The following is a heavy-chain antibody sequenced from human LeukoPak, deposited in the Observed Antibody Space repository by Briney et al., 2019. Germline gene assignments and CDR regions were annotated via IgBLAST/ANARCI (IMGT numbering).Heavy chain of an antibody. CDR2: IIPIFGTA. J-gene: IGHJ3*02. CDR3: SLLNSSGYYLHDAFDI. V-gene: IGHV1-69*13. D-gene: IGHD3-22*01. CDR1: GGTFNSYA. Sequence: ASVKVSCKASGGTFNSYAITWVRQAPGQGLEWMGGIIPIFGTANYAQKFQGRVTITADGSTSTAYVELSSLRSEDTAVYYCSLLNSSGYYLHDAFDIWGQGTMVTVSS.